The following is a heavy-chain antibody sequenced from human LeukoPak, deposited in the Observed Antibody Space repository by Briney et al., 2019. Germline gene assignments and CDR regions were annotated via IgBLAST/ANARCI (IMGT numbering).Heavy chain of an antibody. D-gene: IGHD3-10*01. CDR2: ISYDGSNK. CDR1: GFTFSSYG. CDR3: AKDPINYYGSGSPLDV. J-gene: IGHJ6*02. V-gene: IGHV3-30*18. Sequence: GGSLRLSCAASGFTFSSYGMHWVRQAPGKGLEWVAVISYDGSNKYYADSVKGRFTISRDNSKNTLYLQMNSLRAEDTAVYYCAKDPINYYGSGSPLDVWGQGTTVTVSS.